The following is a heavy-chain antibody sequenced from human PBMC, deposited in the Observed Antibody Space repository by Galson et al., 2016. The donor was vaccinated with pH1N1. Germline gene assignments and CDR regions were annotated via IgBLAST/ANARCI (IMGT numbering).Heavy chain of an antibody. J-gene: IGHJ4*02. CDR3: ARMASGDYRGDCDY. V-gene: IGHV2-70*01. Sequence: PALVKPTQTLTLTCTFSGFSLSTSGMCVSWIRQPPGRALEWLALIDWDDDKYYSTSLKTRLTISKDTSKNQVFLTMTNMDPVDKATYYCARMASGDYRGDCDYWGQGTLVTVSS. CDR1: GFSLSTSGMC. D-gene: IGHD4-17*01. CDR2: IDWDDDK.